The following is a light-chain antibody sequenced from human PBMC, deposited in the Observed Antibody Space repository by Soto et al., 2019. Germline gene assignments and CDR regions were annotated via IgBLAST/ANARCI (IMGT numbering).Light chain of an antibody. CDR3: SSYAGSDNLV. V-gene: IGLV2-8*01. Sequence: QSVLTQPPSASGSPGQSVTISCTGTSSDVGGYNYVSWYQQLPGKAPKLMIYEVSKRPSGVPDRFSGSKSGTTASLTVSGLQAEDEADYYCSSYAGSDNLVFGGGTQLTVL. J-gene: IGLJ2*01. CDR1: SSDVGGYNY. CDR2: EVS.